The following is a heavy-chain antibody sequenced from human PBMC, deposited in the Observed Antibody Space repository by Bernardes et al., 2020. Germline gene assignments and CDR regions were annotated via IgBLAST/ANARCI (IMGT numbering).Heavy chain of an antibody. V-gene: IGHV1-2*06. D-gene: IGHD3-9*01. J-gene: IGHJ4*02. CDR1: VYTFTGNY. CDR2: INPNSGGT. CDR3: ARVKEVLRYFLEIDY. Sequence: ASVKVSCKAFVYTFTGNYMHWVRQAPGQGLEWMGRINPNSGGTNYAQKFQGRVTMTRDTSISTAYMELSRLRSDDTAVYYCARVKEVLRYFLEIDYWGQGTLVTVSS.